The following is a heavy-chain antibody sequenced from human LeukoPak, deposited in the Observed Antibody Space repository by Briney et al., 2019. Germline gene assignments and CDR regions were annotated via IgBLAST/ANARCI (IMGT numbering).Heavy chain of an antibody. D-gene: IGHD2-15*01. V-gene: IGHV5-51*01. CDR1: GYSFATYW. CDR3: ARLWHCSGGGCYPDY. Sequence: GESLKISCKGSGYSFATYWIGWVRHMPGKGLEYMGIIYPGDSDTRYSPSFQGQVTISADKSINTAYLQWSSLKASDTAMYYCARLWHCSGGGCYPDYWGQGTLVTVSS. CDR2: IYPGDSDT. J-gene: IGHJ4*02.